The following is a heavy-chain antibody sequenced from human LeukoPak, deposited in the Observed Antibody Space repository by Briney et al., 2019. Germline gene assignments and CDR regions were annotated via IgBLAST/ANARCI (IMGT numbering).Heavy chain of an antibody. D-gene: IGHD5-18*01. CDR1: GFSISTGKMC. CDR3: ARTNTDVDRVFDY. CDR2: IDWDGDT. J-gene: IGHJ4*02. V-gene: IGHV2-70*11. Sequence: SGPTLVNPTQPLTLTCTLSGFSISTGKMCVNWIRQPPGKALEWLARIDWDGDTWYSTSLKTRLTISKDTSKNQVVLRMTNMDPVDTATYYCARTNTDVDRVFDYWGQGTLVTVSS.